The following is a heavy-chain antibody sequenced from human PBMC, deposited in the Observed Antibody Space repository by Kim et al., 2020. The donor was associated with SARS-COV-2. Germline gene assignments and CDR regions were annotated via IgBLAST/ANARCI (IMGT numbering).Heavy chain of an antibody. V-gene: IGHV4-34*01. J-gene: IGHJ6*02. CDR3: ARFIAAAGILYYYYYGMDV. D-gene: IGHD6-13*01. Sequence: SRVTISVDTSKNQFSLKLSSVTAADTAVYYCARFIAAAGILYYYYYGMDVWGQGTTVTVSS.